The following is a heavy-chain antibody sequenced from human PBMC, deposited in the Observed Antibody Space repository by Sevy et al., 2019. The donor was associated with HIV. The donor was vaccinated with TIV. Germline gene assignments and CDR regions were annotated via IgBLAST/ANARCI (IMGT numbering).Heavy chain of an antibody. D-gene: IGHD6-13*01. Sequence: SETLSLTCAVYGGSFSGYYWGWIRQPPGKGLEWIGEINHSGSTNYNPSLKSRVTISVDTSKNQFSLKLSSVTAADTAVYYCASCLGAAAGLNWFDPWGQGTLVTVSS. CDR2: INHSGST. CDR1: GGSFSGYY. CDR3: ASCLGAAAGLNWFDP. V-gene: IGHV4-34*01. J-gene: IGHJ5*02.